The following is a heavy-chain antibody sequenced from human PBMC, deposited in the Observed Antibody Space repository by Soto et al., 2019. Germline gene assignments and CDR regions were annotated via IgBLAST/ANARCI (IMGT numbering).Heavy chain of an antibody. Sequence: PGGSLRLACAASRFAFCGYGIHGVRRAPGKGLQWVALISYEGSNTYYADSVRGRFTISRDNSKNTLYLQINALRPEDTGVYYCARVTPGNNLYYFSGLDVWGQGTSVTVSS. V-gene: IGHV3-30-3*01. J-gene: IGHJ6*02. CDR3: ARVTPGNNLYYFSGLDV. D-gene: IGHD1-1*01. CDR1: RFAFCGYG. CDR2: ISYEGSNT.